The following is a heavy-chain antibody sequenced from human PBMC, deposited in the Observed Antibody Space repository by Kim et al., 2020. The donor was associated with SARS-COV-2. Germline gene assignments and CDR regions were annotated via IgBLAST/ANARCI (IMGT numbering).Heavy chain of an antibody. V-gene: IGHV3-43*01. CDR3: AKWSSGNYYYDSSGYYSN. Sequence: KGRFTIPRDNSKNSLYLQMNSLRTEDTALYYCAKWSSGNYYYDSSGYYSNWGQGTLVTVSS. D-gene: IGHD3-22*01. J-gene: IGHJ4*02.